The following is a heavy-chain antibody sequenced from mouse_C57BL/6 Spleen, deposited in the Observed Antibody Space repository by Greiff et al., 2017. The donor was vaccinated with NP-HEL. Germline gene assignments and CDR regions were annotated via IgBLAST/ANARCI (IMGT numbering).Heavy chain of an antibody. Sequence: QVQLKESGAELVRPGASVTLSCKALGYTFTDYEMHWVKQTPVHGLEWIGAIDPETGGTAYNQKFKGKAILTADKSSSTAYMELRSLTSEDSAVYYCTRKKEFAYWGQGTLVTVSA. CDR2: IDPETGGT. V-gene: IGHV1-15*01. CDR1: GYTFTDYE. J-gene: IGHJ3*01. CDR3: TRKKEFAY.